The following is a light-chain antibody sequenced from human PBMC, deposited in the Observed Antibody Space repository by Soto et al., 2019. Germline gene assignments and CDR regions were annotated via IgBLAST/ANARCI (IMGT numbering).Light chain of an antibody. J-gene: IGKJ4*01. CDR1: QSVLASSNTKNL. CDR2: GAY. CDR3: QQCYSSPLT. Sequence: DIVMTQSPDSLAMSLGERATINCKSSQSVLASSNTKNLLAWYQQKPGQPPKLLIYGAYPRETVVPDRFRRSRSGTDYTLTISSLQAEDVAVYYCQQCYSSPLTFGGGANVQIK. V-gene: IGKV4-1*01.